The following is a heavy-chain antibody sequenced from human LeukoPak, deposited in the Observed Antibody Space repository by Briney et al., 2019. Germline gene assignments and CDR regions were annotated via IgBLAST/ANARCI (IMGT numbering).Heavy chain of an antibody. J-gene: IGHJ4*02. V-gene: IGHV3-23*01. CDR2: ISGSGGST. CDR3: AKPGRRFGVY. D-gene: IGHD3-10*01. Sequence: GGSLRLSCAASGFTFSSYAMSWVRQAPGKGLEWVSAISGSGGSTYYADSVKGRFTTSRDNPKNTLYLQMNSLRAEDTAVYYCAKPGRRFGVYWGQGTLVTVSS. CDR1: GFTFSSYA.